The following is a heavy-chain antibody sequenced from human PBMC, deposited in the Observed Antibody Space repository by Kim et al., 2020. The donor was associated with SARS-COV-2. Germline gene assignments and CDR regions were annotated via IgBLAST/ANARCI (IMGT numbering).Heavy chain of an antibody. CDR2: IYHSGST. V-gene: IGHV4-4*02. Sequence: SETLSLTCAVSGGSISSSNWWSWVRQPPGKGLEWIGEIYHSGSTNYNPSLKSRVTISVDKSKNQFSLKLSSVTAADTAVYYCARAGLRGGIAARHRSGGFDYWGQGTLVTVSS. D-gene: IGHD6-6*01. CDR1: GGSISSSNW. J-gene: IGHJ4*02. CDR3: ARAGLRGGIAARHRSGGFDY.